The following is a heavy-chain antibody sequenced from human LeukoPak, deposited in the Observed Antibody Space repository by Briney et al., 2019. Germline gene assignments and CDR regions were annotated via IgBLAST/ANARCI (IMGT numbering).Heavy chain of an antibody. Sequence: VASVKVSCKASGYTFTSYGISRVRQAPGQGLEWMGWISAYNGNTNYAQKLQGRVTMTTDTSTSTAYMELRSLRSDDTAVYYCARVGKGYGPYSSSWYRSTRPVGGFDPWGQGTLVTVSS. CDR3: ARVGKGYGPYSSSWYRSTRPVGGFDP. V-gene: IGHV1-18*01. D-gene: IGHD6-13*01. J-gene: IGHJ5*02. CDR2: ISAYNGNT. CDR1: GYTFTSYG.